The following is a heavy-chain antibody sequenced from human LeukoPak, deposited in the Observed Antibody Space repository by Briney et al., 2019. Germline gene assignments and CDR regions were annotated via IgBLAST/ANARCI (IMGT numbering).Heavy chain of an antibody. CDR1: GGSISSYY. CDR2: IYTSGST. D-gene: IGHD3-10*01. CDR3: ARLPRRWFGELLAPAYYFDY. J-gene: IGHJ4*02. V-gene: IGHV4-4*07. Sequence: SETLSLTCTVSGGSISSYYWSWIRQPAGKGLEWIGRIYTSGSTNYNPSLKSRVTISVDTSKNQFSLKLSSVTAADTAVYYCARLPRRWFGELLAPAYYFDYWGQGTLVTVSS.